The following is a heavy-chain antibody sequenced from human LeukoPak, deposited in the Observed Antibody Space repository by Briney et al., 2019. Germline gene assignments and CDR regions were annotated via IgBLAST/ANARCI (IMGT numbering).Heavy chain of an antibody. CDR3: ARNREYSSGWYYFND. J-gene: IGHJ4*02. CDR1: GGSISPYY. CDR2: IYRSGAT. V-gene: IGHV4-4*07. D-gene: IGHD6-19*01. Sequence: PSETLSLTCTVSGGSISPYYWSWIRQPAGKGLVWIGRIYRSGATNYNPSLSSRVTMSLDTSKNQFSLELRSVTAADTAVYYCARNREYSSGWYYFNDWGQGTLVTVSS.